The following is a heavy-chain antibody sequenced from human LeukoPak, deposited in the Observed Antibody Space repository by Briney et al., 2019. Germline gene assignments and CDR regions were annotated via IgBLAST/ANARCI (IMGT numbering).Heavy chain of an antibody. Sequence: PGESLRLSCAASGFTFSDYWMHWVRQAPGKGLVWVSSISSSSSYIYYADSVKGRFTISRDNAKNSLYLQMNSLRAEDTAVYYCARWSYSSGWFIDYWGQGTLVAVSS. D-gene: IGHD6-19*01. CDR2: ISSSSSYI. CDR1: GFTFSDYW. J-gene: IGHJ4*02. V-gene: IGHV3-21*01. CDR3: ARWSYSSGWFIDY.